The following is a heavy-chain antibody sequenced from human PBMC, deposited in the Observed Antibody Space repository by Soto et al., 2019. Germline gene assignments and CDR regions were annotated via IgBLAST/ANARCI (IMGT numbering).Heavy chain of an antibody. V-gene: IGHV3-33*01. CDR1: GFTFSSYG. J-gene: IGHJ4*02. D-gene: IGHD1-26*01. CDR3: ARERYMMGATTPTYFDY. Sequence: QVQLVESGGGVVQPGRSLRLSCAASGFTFSSYGMHWVRQAPGKGLEWVAVIWYDGSNKYYADSVKGRFTISRDNSKNTLYLQMNSLRAEDTAVYYCARERYMMGATTPTYFDYWGQGTLVTVSS. CDR2: IWYDGSNK.